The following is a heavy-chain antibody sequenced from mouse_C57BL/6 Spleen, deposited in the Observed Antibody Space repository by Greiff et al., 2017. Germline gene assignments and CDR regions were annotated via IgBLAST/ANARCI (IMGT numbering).Heavy chain of an antibody. CDR1: GYTFTSYW. J-gene: IGHJ3*01. Sequence: QVQLKQPGAELVKPGASVKMSCKASGYTFTSYWITWVKQRPGQGLEWIGDIYPGSGSTNYNEKFKSKATLTVDTSSSTAYMQLSSLTSEDSAVYYCAREGDPYYGSSSFAYWGQGTLVTVSA. V-gene: IGHV1-55*01. CDR3: AREGDPYYGSSSFAY. D-gene: IGHD1-1*01. CDR2: IYPGSGST.